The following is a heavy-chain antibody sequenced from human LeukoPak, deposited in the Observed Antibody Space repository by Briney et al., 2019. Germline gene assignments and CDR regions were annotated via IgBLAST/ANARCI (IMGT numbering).Heavy chain of an antibody. CDR1: GYTFTSYG. Sequence: ASVKVSCKASGYTFTSYGISWVRQAPGQGVEWMGWISAYNGNTNYAQKLQGRVTMTTDTSTSTAYMELRSLRSDDTAVYYCARVAMIVVVMDAADYWGQGTLVTVSS. CDR3: ARVAMIVVVMDAADY. D-gene: IGHD3-22*01. J-gene: IGHJ4*02. CDR2: ISAYNGNT. V-gene: IGHV1-18*01.